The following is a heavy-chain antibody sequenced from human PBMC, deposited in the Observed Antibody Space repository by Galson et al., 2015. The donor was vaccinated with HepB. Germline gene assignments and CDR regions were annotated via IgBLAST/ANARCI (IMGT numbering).Heavy chain of an antibody. CDR3: ARSPHNNYYDSSGYDY. V-gene: IGHV3-21*01. J-gene: IGHJ4*02. CDR2: ISSSSSYI. D-gene: IGHD3-22*01. CDR1: GFTFSSYS. Sequence: SLRLSCAASGFTFSSYSMNWVRQAPGKGLEWVSSISSSSSYIYYADSVKGRFTISRDNAKNSLYLQMNSLRAEDTAVYYCARSPHNNYYDSSGYDYWGQGTLVTVSS.